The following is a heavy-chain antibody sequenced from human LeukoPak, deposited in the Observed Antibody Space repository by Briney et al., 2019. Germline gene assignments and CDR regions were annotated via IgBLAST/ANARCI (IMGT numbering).Heavy chain of an antibody. CDR1: GGSINSKNYY. CDR2: VYYSGTT. D-gene: IGHD6-13*01. CDR3: ARGNRKGKTAAGIVD. Sequence: SETLSLTCSVSGGSINSKNYYWGWIRQSPGKGLEWIGTVYYSGTTHYNPSLNGRVSISIDTSKNQLSLMVSSVTAADTAVYYCARGNRKGKTAAGIVDWGQGTLVTVSS. J-gene: IGHJ4*02. V-gene: IGHV4-39*07.